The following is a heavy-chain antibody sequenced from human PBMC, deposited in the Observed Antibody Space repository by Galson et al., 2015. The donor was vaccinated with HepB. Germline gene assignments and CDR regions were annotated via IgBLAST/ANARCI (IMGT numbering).Heavy chain of an antibody. CDR1: GFTINTYY. CDR3: AKDFHNYGMDV. D-gene: IGHD5-24*01. Sequence: SLRLSCAASGFTINTYYMNWVRQTPGKGLEWVSSISNSGNDMQYTVSVRGRFTISRDIAKNSLFLRMNSLGVEDTAIYYCAKDFHNYGMDVWGHGTTVTVSS. CDR2: ISNSGNDM. V-gene: IGHV3-21*06. J-gene: IGHJ6*02.